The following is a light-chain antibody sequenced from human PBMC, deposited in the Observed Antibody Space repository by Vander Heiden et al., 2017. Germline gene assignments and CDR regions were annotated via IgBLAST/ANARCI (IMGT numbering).Light chain of an antibody. CDR3: QVRDSSTNWV. CDR2: DDD. V-gene: IGLV3-9*01. J-gene: IGLJ3*02. Sequence: SYELTQSLSLSVALGRTATISWEGHEIGSGHVRGYQRKPGQALVLVIYDDDYRPSGIPERFSGSNAGNTATLTISRAQAGDEADYFCQVRDSSTNWVFGGGTKMTVL. CDR1: EIGSGH.